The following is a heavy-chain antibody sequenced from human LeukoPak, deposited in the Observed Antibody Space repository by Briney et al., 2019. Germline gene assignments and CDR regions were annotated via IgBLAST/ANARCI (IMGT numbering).Heavy chain of an antibody. CDR3: ARTPEAIAARPFDY. Sequence: GESLKISCKGSGYNFTPYWIVWVRQMPGKGLEWMGITFPGDSYTIYSPSFQGQVTISADKSISTAYLQWSSLKASDTAMYYCARTPEAIAARPFDYWGQGTLVTVSS. CDR2: TFPGDSYT. V-gene: IGHV5-51*01. J-gene: IGHJ4*02. CDR1: GYNFTPYW. D-gene: IGHD6-6*01.